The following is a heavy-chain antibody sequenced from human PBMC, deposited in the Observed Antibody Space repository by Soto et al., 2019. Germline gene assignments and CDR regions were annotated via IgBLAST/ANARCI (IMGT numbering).Heavy chain of an antibody. V-gene: IGHV1-69*01. CDR3: ARALYGRRDSYAVPEF. CDR1: GSALRGDP. D-gene: IGHD5-18*01. Sequence: VNLAWKSSGSALRGDPGIWVRQAHEKVLEWKGGIIPIFGTANYAQQFQGRVTITADESTSTAYMELSSLRSEDTAVYFCARALYGRRDSYAVPEFWGKRSLVPVS. J-gene: IGHJ4*02. CDR2: IIPIFGTA.